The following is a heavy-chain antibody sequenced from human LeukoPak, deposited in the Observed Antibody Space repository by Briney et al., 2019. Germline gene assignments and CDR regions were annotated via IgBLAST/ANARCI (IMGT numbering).Heavy chain of an antibody. Sequence: GGSLRLSCAASGFTFSSYSMNWVRQAPGKGLEWVSSISSSSSYIYYADSVKGRFTISRDNAKNSLYLQMNSLRAKDTAVYYCARVGQQLVRYYMDVWGKGTTVTVSS. J-gene: IGHJ6*03. CDR1: GFTFSSYS. V-gene: IGHV3-21*01. D-gene: IGHD6-6*01. CDR3: ARVGQQLVRYYMDV. CDR2: ISSSSSYI.